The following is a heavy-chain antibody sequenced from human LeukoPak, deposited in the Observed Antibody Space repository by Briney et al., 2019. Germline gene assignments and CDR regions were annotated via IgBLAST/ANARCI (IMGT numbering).Heavy chain of an antibody. Sequence: ASMKVSCKASGYTFTSYDISWVRQATGQGLEWMGWMNPNSGNTGYAQKFQGRVTMTRNTSISTAYMELSSLRSEDTAVYYCAIAAAGSWWFDPWGQGTLVTVSS. J-gene: IGHJ5*02. CDR2: MNPNSGNT. D-gene: IGHD6-13*01. CDR3: AIAAAGSWWFDP. V-gene: IGHV1-8*01. CDR1: GYTFTSYD.